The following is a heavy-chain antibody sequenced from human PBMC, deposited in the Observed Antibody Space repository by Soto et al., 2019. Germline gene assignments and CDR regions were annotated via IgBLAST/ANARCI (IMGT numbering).Heavy chain of an antibody. CDR3: ARGDRGGSGSPASYYYAGLDV. J-gene: IGHJ6*02. Sequence: DVQLLESGGHLVQPGGSLRLSCAASGFTFSSYAMSWVRQAPGKGLEWVSSVSAGGDMTYYSDSVKGRFTISRDNSNNALFLQMNSLRIEDTALDYCARGDRGGSGSPASYYYAGLDVWGQGTTVTVS. D-gene: IGHD3-10*01. V-gene: IGHV3-23*01. CDR2: VSAGGDMT. CDR1: GFTFSSYA.